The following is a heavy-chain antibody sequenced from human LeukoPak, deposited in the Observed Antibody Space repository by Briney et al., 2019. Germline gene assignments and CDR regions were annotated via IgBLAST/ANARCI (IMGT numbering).Heavy chain of an antibody. CDR3: ARERGSSSSEYYYYYYGMDV. CDR1: GYTFTVYY. Sequence: VASVKVSCKASGYTFTVYYMHWVRQAPGQGLEWMGWINPNSGGTNYAQKFQGRVTMTRDTSISTAYMELSRLRSDDTAVYYCARERGSSSSEYYYYYYGMDVWGQGTTVTVSS. D-gene: IGHD6-6*01. J-gene: IGHJ6*02. V-gene: IGHV1-2*02. CDR2: INPNSGGT.